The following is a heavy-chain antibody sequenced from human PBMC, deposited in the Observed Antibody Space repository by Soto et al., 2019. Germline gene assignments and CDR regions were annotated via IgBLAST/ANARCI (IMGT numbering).Heavy chain of an antibody. J-gene: IGHJ6*02. CDR1: GFTFSSYG. CDR2: IWYDGSNK. V-gene: IGHV3-33*01. Sequence: PGGSLRLSCAASGFTFSSYGMHWVRQAPGKGLEWVAVIWYDGSNKYYADSVKGRLTISRDNSKNTLYLQMNSLRAEDTAVYYCATALNYYYYGMDVWGQGTTVTVSS. CDR3: ATALNYYYYGMDV.